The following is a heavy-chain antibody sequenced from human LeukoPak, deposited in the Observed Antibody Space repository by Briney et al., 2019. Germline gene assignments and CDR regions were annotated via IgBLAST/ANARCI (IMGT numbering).Heavy chain of an antibody. Sequence: GGSLRLSCAASGFTFANYVTHWVRQAPGKGLEWVAVTSPDEGLKFYADSVKGRFTISRDNSKNTLYLQMNNMRTEDTAVYYRAREALEWSPPDIWGQGTTVTVSS. V-gene: IGHV3-30*04. CDR3: AREALEWSPPDI. D-gene: IGHD3-3*01. CDR1: GFTFANYV. CDR2: TSPDEGLK. J-gene: IGHJ3*02.